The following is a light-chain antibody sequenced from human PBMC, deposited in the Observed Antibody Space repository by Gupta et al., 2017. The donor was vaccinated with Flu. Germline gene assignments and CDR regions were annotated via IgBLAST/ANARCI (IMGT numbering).Light chain of an antibody. V-gene: IGKV3-15*01. J-gene: IGKJ2*01. Sequence: EIVMTQSPATLSVSPEERATLSCRAGQSVSSDLAWYQQKPGQAPRLLIHGASTRATGIPASFSGSGSGTEFTLTISSLQSEDSAVYYCQQYNDWPTTFGQGTKLEIK. CDR2: GAS. CDR3: QQYNDWPTT. CDR1: QSVSSD.